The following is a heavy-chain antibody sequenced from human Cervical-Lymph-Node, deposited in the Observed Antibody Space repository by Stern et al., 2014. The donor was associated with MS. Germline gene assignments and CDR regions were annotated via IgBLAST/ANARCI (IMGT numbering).Heavy chain of an antibody. D-gene: IGHD6-13*01. CDR3: ARIGYSSSWYSPVGFFQH. J-gene: IGHJ1*01. V-gene: IGHV3-7*01. CDR1: GFTFNSYW. CDR2: IKEDGSEK. Sequence: VHLVESGGGLVQPGGSLRLSCTASGFTFNSYWMSWVRQAPGKGLEWVANIKEDGSEKYYVESVKGRFTVSRDNAKNSMYLQMNSLRVDDTATYYCARIGYSSSWYSPVGFFQHWGQGTLVTVSS.